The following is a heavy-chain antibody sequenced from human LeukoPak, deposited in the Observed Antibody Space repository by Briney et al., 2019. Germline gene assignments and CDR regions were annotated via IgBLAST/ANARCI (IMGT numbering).Heavy chain of an antibody. CDR3: ARPLGFGGLIDAFDI. CDR2: ISYDGSNK. CDR1: GFTFSSYA. Sequence: GGSLRLSCAASGFTFSSYAMHWVRQAPGKGLEWVAVISYDGSNKYYADSVKGRFTISRDNSKNTLYLQMNSLRAEDTAMYYCARPLGFGGLIDAFDIWGQGTMVTVSS. J-gene: IGHJ3*02. V-gene: IGHV3-30*04. D-gene: IGHD3-16*01.